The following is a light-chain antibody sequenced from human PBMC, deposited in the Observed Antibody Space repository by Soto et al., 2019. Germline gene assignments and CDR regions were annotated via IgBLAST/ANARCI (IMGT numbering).Light chain of an antibody. CDR3: SSKSSGSTPML. V-gene: IGLV2-14*01. J-gene: IGLJ3*02. CDR1: SSDVGGYRF. Sequence: QSALTQPASVSGSPGQSITISCTGTSSDVGGYRFVSWYQHHPGEAPKLIIYEVSNRPSGVSSRFSGSKSGNTASLTISGLQAEDESLYYCSSKSSGSTPMLFGGGTQVTVL. CDR2: EVS.